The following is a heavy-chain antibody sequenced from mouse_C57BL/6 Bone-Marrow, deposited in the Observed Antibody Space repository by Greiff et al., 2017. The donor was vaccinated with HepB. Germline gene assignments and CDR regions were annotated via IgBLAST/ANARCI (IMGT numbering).Heavy chain of an antibody. D-gene: IGHD3-2*02. CDR1: GYTFTSYW. Sequence: QVQLKESGAELVKPGASVKMSCKASGYTFTSYWITWVKQRPGQGLEWIGDIYPGSGSTNYNEKFKSKATLTVDTSSSTAYMQLSSLTSEDSAVYYCAKAKRGYWGQGTTLTVSS. CDR2: IYPGSGST. J-gene: IGHJ2*01. CDR3: AKAKRGY. V-gene: IGHV1-55*01.